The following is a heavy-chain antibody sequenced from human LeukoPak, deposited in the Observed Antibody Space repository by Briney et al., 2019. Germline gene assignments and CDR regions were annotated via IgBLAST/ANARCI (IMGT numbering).Heavy chain of an antibody. CDR1: GFTFSSYS. V-gene: IGHV3-48*04. Sequence: GGSLRLSCAASGFTFSSYSMNWVRQAPGKGLEWVSYNSSSGTTIYYADSVKGRFTISRDNAKNSLYLQMNSLRAEDTAVYYCARRRDSGSLQHFDYWGQGTLVTVSS. J-gene: IGHJ4*02. D-gene: IGHD1-26*01. CDR3: ARRRDSGSLQHFDY. CDR2: NSSSGTTI.